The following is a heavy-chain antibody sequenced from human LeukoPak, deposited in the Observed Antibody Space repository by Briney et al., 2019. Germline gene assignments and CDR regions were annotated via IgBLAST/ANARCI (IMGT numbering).Heavy chain of an antibody. CDR2: IIPILGIA. J-gene: IGHJ4*02. CDR1: GGTFSSYA. CDR3: ARGRDSSSWTGYFDY. Sequence: EASVKVSCKASGGTFSSYAISWVRQAPGQGLEWMGRIIPILGIANYAQKFQGRVTITADKSTGTAYMELSSLRSEDTAVYYCARGRDSSSWTGYFDYWGQGTLVTVSS. V-gene: IGHV1-69*04. D-gene: IGHD6-13*01.